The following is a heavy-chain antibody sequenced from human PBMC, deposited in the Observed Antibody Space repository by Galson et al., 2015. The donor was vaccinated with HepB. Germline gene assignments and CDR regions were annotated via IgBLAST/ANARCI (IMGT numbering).Heavy chain of an antibody. J-gene: IGHJ6*02. Sequence: SVKVSCKASGYTFSNYGLSWVRQAPGQGLEWMGWISGYDGSTNYAPKFQGRVTMTTQTSTGTAYIELRSLRSDDTAVYYCARDSHLELHLNDYYSYGMDIWGQGTAVTVSS. CDR1: GYTFSNYG. D-gene: IGHD1-7*01. CDR3: ARDSHLELHLNDYYSYGMDI. V-gene: IGHV1-18*01. CDR2: ISGYDGST.